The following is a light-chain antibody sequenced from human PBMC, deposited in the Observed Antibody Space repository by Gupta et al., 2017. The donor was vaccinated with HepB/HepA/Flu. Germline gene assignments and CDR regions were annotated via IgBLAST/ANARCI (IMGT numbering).Light chain of an antibody. CDR1: QTVLFTSKNINY. CDR2: WGT. Sequence: DIPLTQSPHSLAVSLVDWATISCTSSQTVLFTSKNINYLAWYQQKPGQPPKLLIYWGTTRESGVRNRFRDSGSRTDITLTINSLQAQDVAVYCCQQDESTPITFGRGTKLEIK. J-gene: IGKJ4*01. V-gene: IGKV4-1*01. CDR3: QQDESTPIT.